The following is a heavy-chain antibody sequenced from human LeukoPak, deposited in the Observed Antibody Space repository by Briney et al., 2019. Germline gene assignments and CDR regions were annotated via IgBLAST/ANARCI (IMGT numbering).Heavy chain of an antibody. CDR2: IRYDGSNK. CDR1: GFTFSSYG. Sequence: GGSLRLSCAASGFTFSSYGMHWVRQAPGKGLEWVAFIRYDGSNKYYADSVKGRFTISRDNSKNTLYLQMNSLRAEDTAVYYCARDFGSSGYYYALGAFDIWGQGTMVTVSS. V-gene: IGHV3-30*02. CDR3: ARDFGSSGYYYALGAFDI. D-gene: IGHD3-22*01. J-gene: IGHJ3*02.